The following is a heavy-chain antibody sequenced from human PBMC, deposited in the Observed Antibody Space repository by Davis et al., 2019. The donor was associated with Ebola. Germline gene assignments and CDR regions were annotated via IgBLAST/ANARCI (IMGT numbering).Heavy chain of an antibody. V-gene: IGHV5-51*01. Sequence: GGSLRLSCKGSGYSLTSYWIGWVRQMPGKGLEWMGIIYPGDSDTRYSPSFQGQVTISADKSISTAYLQWSSLKASDTAMYYCAGTDAIYGDYGYWGQGTLVTVSS. J-gene: IGHJ4*02. D-gene: IGHD4-17*01. CDR1: GYSLTSYW. CDR2: IYPGDSDT. CDR3: AGTDAIYGDYGY.